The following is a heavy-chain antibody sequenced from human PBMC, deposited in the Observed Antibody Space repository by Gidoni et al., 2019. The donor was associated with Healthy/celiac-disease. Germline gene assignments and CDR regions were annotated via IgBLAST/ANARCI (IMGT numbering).Heavy chain of an antibody. CDR3: ARGPFRPKFGGYYDSSPMRAFDI. Sequence: QVQLQQWGAGLLKPSETLSLTCAVYGGSFSGYYWSWIRQPPGKGLEWIGEINHSGSTNYNPSLKSRVTISVDTSKNQFSLKRSSVTAADTAVYYCARGPFRPKFGGYYDSSPMRAFDIWGQGTMVTVSS. D-gene: IGHD3-22*01. CDR1: GGSFSGYY. V-gene: IGHV4-34*01. CDR2: INHSGST. J-gene: IGHJ3*02.